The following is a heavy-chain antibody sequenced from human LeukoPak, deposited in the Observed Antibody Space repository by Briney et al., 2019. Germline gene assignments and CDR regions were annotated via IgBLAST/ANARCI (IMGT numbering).Heavy chain of an antibody. CDR3: ARDVGGRLDY. Sequence: GGSLRLSCAASGFTFSTYLMGWGRQALGEGLEWVSNIKGDESARHQADSVKGRFTISRDNAKKSVYLQMSGLRGEDTAVYYCARDVGGRLDYWGQGTLVTVSS. D-gene: IGHD1-26*01. J-gene: IGHJ4*02. CDR2: IKGDESAR. V-gene: IGHV3-7*01. CDR1: GFTFSTYL.